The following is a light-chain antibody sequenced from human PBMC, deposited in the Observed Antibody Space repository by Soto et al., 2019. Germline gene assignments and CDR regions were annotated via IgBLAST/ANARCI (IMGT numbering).Light chain of an antibody. CDR2: EVS. CDR3: TSYTSSFTHL. J-gene: IGLJ1*01. V-gene: IGLV2-14*01. Sequence: QSALTQTASVSGSPGQSITISCTGTSSDVGGYNYVSWYQQHPGKAPKLMIFEVSHRPSGVSNRFSGSKSGNTASLTIPGLQTEDEADYYCTSYTSSFTHLFGTGTKVTVL. CDR1: SSDVGGYNY.